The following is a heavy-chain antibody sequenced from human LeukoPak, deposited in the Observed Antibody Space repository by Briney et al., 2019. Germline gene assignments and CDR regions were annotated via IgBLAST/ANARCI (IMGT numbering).Heavy chain of an antibody. Sequence: SVKVSCKASGFTFTSSTMQWVRQARGQRLEWIGWIVVGSGNTNYAQKFQERVTITRDMSTSTAYMELSSLRSEDTAVYNCAATSSGDDAFDIWGQGTMVTVSS. J-gene: IGHJ3*02. V-gene: IGHV1-58*02. CDR3: AATSSGDDAFDI. CDR1: GFTFTSST. D-gene: IGHD3-10*01. CDR2: IVVGSGNT.